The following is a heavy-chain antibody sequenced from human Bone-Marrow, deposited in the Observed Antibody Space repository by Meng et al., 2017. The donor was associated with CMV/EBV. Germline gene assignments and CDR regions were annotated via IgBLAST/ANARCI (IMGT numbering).Heavy chain of an antibody. D-gene: IGHD3-16*01. CDR3: ARVDGATTYTLYAFDI. J-gene: IGHJ3*02. CDR1: GFIFRSYA. CDR2: ISNDGTNK. V-gene: IGHV3-30*04. Sequence: GGPLRFSCAASGFIFRSYAMHWVRQAPGKGLEWVAVISNDGTNKYYADSVKGRFTISRDNSKNTLYLQMNSLRAEDTAVYYCARVDGATTYTLYAFDIWGQGTMVTVSS.